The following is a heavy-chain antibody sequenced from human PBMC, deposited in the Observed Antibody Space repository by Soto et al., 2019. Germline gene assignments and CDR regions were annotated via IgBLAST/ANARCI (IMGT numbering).Heavy chain of an antibody. CDR3: ANLDIVATISSDY. Sequence: QVQLVESGGGVVQPGRSLRLSCAASGFTFSSYGMHWVRQAPGKGLEWVAVISYDGSNKYYADSVKGRFTISRDNSKNTLYLQMNSLRAEDTAVYYCANLDIVATISSDYWGQGTLVTVSS. J-gene: IGHJ4*02. D-gene: IGHD5-12*01. CDR1: GFTFSSYG. V-gene: IGHV3-30*18. CDR2: ISYDGSNK.